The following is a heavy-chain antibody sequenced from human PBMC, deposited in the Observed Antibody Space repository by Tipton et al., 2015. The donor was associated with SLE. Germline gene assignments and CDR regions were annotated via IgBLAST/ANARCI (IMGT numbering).Heavy chain of an antibody. CDR1: EGYISNAFY. CDR2: IYYTGTI. J-gene: IGHJ2*01. D-gene: IGHD1-14*01. V-gene: IGHV4-28*02. CDR3: ARSRRKYAPFDL. Sequence: TLSLTCTVSEGYISNAFYWSWIRQSPGKGLEWIGFIYYTGTIYYNPSLSSRVTMSVDTSKNQFSLKLSSVTAVDTAVYYCARSRRKYAPFDLWGRGTLVTVSS.